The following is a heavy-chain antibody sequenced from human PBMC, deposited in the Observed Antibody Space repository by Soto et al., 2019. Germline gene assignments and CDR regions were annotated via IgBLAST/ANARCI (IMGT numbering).Heavy chain of an antibody. Sequence: VQVSCAASGYPFTSYDINWLRQATGQGLEWMGWMNPNSGNTGYAQKFQGRVTMTRNTSISTAYMELSSLRSEDTAVYYCASRAAVCRYYYYYDGMDVWGQGTTVTVSS. V-gene: IGHV1-8*01. CDR2: MNPNSGNT. CDR1: GYPFTSYD. CDR3: ASRAAVCRYYYYYDGMDV. D-gene: IGHD2-15*01. J-gene: IGHJ6*02.